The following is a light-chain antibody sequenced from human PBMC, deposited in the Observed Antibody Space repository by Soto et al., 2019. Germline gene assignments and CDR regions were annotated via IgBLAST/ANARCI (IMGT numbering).Light chain of an antibody. CDR2: EVV. CDR3: ESYAGSNTYV. Sequence: QSALTQPPSASGSPGQSVTISCTGTKNDIGVYDFVSWYQHHPGKAPRLIIYEVVQRPSGVPDRFSGSKSGNTASLTVSGRQAADEADYFCESYAGSNTYVFDSGTKVTVL. V-gene: IGLV2-8*01. J-gene: IGLJ1*01. CDR1: KNDIGVYDF.